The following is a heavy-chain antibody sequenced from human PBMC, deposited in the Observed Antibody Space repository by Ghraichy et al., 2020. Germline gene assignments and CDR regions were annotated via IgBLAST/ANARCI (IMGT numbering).Heavy chain of an antibody. V-gene: IGHV4-30-4*01. Sequence: SLNISCTVSGGSISSGDYYWSWIRQPPGKGLEWIGYIYYSGSTYYNPSLKSRVTISVDTSKNQFSLKLSSVTAADTAVYYCARESGGYCSGGSCYWDGRLYYFDYSGQGTLVTVSS. CDR2: IYYSGST. CDR1: GGSISSGDYY. J-gene: IGHJ4*02. D-gene: IGHD2-15*01. CDR3: ARESGGYCSGGSCYWDGRLYYFDY.